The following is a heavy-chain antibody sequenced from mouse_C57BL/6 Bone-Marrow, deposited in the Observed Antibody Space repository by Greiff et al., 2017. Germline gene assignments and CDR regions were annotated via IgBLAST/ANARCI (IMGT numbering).Heavy chain of an antibody. D-gene: IGHD2-1*01. CDR2: ISSGGSYT. CDR3: AKGIYGNPFAY. J-gene: IGHJ3*01. Sequence: EVMLVESGGDLVKPGGSLKLSCAASGFTFSSYGMSWVRQTPDKRLEWVATISSGGSYTYYPDSVKGRFTISRDNAKNTLYLQMSSLKSEDTAMYYCAKGIYGNPFAYWGQETLVTVSA. V-gene: IGHV5-6*01. CDR1: GFTFSSYG.